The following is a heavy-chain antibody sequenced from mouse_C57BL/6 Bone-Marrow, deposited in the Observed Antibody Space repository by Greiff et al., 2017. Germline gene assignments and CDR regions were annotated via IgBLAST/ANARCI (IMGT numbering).Heavy chain of an antibody. CDR3: ARPGAWFAY. D-gene: IGHD4-1*01. Sequence: QVHVKQPGAELVKPGASVKMSCKASGYTFTSYWITWVKQRPGQGLEWIGDIYPGSGSTNYNEKFKSKATRTVDTSSSTAYMQLSSLTSEDSAVYYCARPGAWFAYWGQGTLVTVSA. J-gene: IGHJ3*01. CDR1: GYTFTSYW. V-gene: IGHV1-55*01. CDR2: IYPGSGST.